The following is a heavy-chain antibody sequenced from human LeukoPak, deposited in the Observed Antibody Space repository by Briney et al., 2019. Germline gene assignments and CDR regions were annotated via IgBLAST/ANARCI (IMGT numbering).Heavy chain of an antibody. CDR2: IYTSGST. CDR3: ARRKPGNWFHP. J-gene: IGHJ5*02. V-gene: IGHV4-4*09. CDR1: GGSISSYY. Sequence: SETLCLSCTVSGGSISSYYWSWIRQPPGKGLEWIWYIYTSGSTNYNPSLKSRVTISVDTSKNQFSLKLSSVTAEDMAVYYGARRKPGNWFHPWGQGTLVTVSS.